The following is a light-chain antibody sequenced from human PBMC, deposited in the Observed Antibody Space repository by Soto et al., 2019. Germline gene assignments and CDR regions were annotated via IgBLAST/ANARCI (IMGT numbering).Light chain of an antibody. CDR3: CSSGGSPTYV. V-gene: IGLV2-23*02. Sequence: HSVLTXPASVSGSPGQSITISCTGTSSNVGSYKLVSWYQQHPGKAPKLMIFEVNKRPSGVSNRFSGSKSGNTASLTISGLKVEDEADYYCCSSGGSPTYVFGTGTKVTVL. CDR2: EVN. J-gene: IGLJ1*01. CDR1: SSNVGSYKL.